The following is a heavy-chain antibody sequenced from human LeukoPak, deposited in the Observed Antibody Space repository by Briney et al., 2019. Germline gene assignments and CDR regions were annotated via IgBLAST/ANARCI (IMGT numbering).Heavy chain of an antibody. CDR3: ARDRLVLLWFGELSL. CDR2: LNPSGGST. J-gene: IGHJ4*02. V-gene: IGHV1-46*01. D-gene: IGHD3-10*01. Sequence: ASVEVSCKASGYTFTSYYMHWVRQTPGQGLEWMGILNPSGGSTNYAQKFQGRVTMTRDTSTSTVYMELSSLRSEDTAVYYCARDRLVLLWFGELSLWGQGTLVTVSS. CDR1: GYTFTSYY.